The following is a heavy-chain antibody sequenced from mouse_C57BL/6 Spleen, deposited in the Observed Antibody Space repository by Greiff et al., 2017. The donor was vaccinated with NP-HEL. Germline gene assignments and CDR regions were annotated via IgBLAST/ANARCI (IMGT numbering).Heavy chain of an antibody. J-gene: IGHJ3*01. D-gene: IGHD2-5*01. V-gene: IGHV1-18*01. CDR1: GYTFTDYN. CDR2: INPNNGGT. CDR3: ARRNSNYPAWFAY. Sequence: VQLQQSGPELVKPGASVKIPCKASGYTFTDYNMDWVKQSHGKSLEWIGDINPNNGGTIYNQKFKGKATLTVDKSSSTAYMELRSLTSEDTAVYYCARRNSNYPAWFAYWGQGTLVTVSA.